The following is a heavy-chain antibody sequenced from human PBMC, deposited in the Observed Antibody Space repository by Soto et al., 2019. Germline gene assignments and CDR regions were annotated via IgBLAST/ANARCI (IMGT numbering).Heavy chain of an antibody. CDR2: INPSGGST. D-gene: IGHD6-13*01. CDR3: ARGPAAGTFLDWFGP. Sequence: ASVKVSCKASGYTFTSYYMHWVRQAPGQGLEWMGIINPSGGSTSYAQKFQGRVTMTRDTSTSTVYMELSSLRSEDTAVYYCARGPAAGTFLDWFGPWGQGTLVTVSS. J-gene: IGHJ5*02. V-gene: IGHV1-46*03. CDR1: GYTFTSYY.